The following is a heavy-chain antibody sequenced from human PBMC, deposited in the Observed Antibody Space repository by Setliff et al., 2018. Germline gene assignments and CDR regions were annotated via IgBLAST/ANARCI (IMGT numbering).Heavy chain of an antibody. J-gene: IGHJ6*02. D-gene: IGHD2-21*01. CDR3: AREFVVISFVKNIHHHYGMDV. Sequence: SETLSLTCTVSGGSLSSGSNYWGWFRQPAGKGLEWIGRIYTTGTTNYSPSLTGRVTLSADTSKNQISLKLSSVSAADTAVNYCAREFVVISFVKNIHHHYGMDVWGQGTTVTVSS. V-gene: IGHV4-61*02. CDR1: GGSLSSGSNY. CDR2: IYTTGTT.